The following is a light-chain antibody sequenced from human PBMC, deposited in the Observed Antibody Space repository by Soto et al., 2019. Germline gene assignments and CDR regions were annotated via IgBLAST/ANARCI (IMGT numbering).Light chain of an antibody. CDR1: SSNIGSNT. Sequence: QSVLTQPPSASGTPGQRVTISCSGSSSNIGSNTVNWYQQLPGTAPKLLIYSNNQRPSGVPDRFSGSKSGTSASLAISGLQSEDGADYYCAAWDDSLNGWVFGGGTQLT. J-gene: IGLJ3*02. CDR3: AAWDDSLNGWV. CDR2: SNN. V-gene: IGLV1-44*01.